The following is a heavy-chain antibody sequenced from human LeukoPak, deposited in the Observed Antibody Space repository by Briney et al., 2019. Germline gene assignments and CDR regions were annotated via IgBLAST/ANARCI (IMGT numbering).Heavy chain of an antibody. CDR1: GGSFSGYY. D-gene: IGHD5-12*01. V-gene: IGHV4-34*01. Sequence: SETLSLTCAVYGGSFSGYYWSWVRQPPGKGLEWIGEINHSGSTNYNPSLTSRGTISVDTSKNQFSLKLSSVTAADTAVYYCARTGAYSGNKSGMDIWGKGTTVTVSS. CDR2: INHSGST. J-gene: IGHJ6*04. CDR3: ARTGAYSGNKSGMDI.